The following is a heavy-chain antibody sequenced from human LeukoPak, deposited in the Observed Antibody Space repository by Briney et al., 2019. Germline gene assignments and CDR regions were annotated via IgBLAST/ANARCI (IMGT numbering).Heavy chain of an antibody. CDR1: GGSISSSSYH. CDR2: IYYSGST. Sequence: PSETLSLTCTVSGGSISSSSYHWGWIRQPPGKGLEWIGSIYYSGSTYYNPSLKSRVTISVDTSKNQFSLKLSSVTAADTAVYYCARLLGATRFYGYFDYWGQGTLVTVSS. J-gene: IGHJ4*02. V-gene: IGHV4-39*01. CDR3: ARLLGATRFYGYFDY. D-gene: IGHD1-26*01.